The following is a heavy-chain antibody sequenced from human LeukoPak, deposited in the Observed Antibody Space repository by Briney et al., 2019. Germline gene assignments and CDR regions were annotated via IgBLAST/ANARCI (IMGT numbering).Heavy chain of an antibody. CDR3: ARGSGSYRPLYFFDY. D-gene: IGHD1-26*01. CDR2: IYTSGIT. Sequence: SETLSLTCSVSGGSFSNYYWSWIRQPAGKGLEWIGRIYTSGITNYNPSLKSRVTMSLDTSQKEVSLTLSSMTAADTAVYFRARGSGSYRPLYFFDYWGREPWSPSPQ. J-gene: IGHJ4*02. CDR1: GGSFSNYY. V-gene: IGHV4-4*07.